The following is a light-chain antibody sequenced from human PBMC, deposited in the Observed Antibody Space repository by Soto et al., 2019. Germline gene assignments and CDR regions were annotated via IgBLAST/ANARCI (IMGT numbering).Light chain of an antibody. V-gene: IGKV3-20*01. J-gene: IGKJ1*01. CDR3: HQYDSIVQT. Sequence: EIVLTQSPGTLSLSPGERATLSCWASQSVRNSLLAWYQQKPGQPPRLLIYDASTRATATPERFSGSGSGTDFTLTISRLEPEDFAVYYCHQYDSIVQTFGHGTKVDIK. CDR1: QSVRNSL. CDR2: DAS.